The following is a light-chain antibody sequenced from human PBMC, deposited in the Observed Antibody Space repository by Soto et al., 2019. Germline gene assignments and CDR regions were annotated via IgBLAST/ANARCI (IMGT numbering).Light chain of an antibody. CDR2: EVS. Sequence: QSVLTQPASVSGSPGQSITISCTGTSSDVGGYNYVSWYQQHPGKAPKLMIYEVSNRPSGVSNRFSCSKSGNTASLTISGLQAEDEADYYCSSYTSSSTPPYVFGTGTKLTVL. CDR3: SSYTSSSTPPYV. V-gene: IGLV2-14*01. CDR1: SSDVGGYNY. J-gene: IGLJ1*01.